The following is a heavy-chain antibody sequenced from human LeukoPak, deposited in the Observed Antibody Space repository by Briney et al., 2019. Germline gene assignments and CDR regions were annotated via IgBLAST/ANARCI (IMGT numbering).Heavy chain of an antibody. D-gene: IGHD2-15*01. CDR3: AREACSGGSCCSHYFDY. CDR1: GGSISSGGYY. J-gene: IGHJ4*02. V-gene: IGHV4-31*03. CDR2: IYYSGST. Sequence: SETLSLTCTVSGGSISSGGYYWSWIRQHPGKGLEWIGYIYYSGSTYYNPSLKSRVTISVDTSKNQFSLKLSSVTAADTAVYYCAREACSGGSCCSHYFDYWGQGTLVTVSS.